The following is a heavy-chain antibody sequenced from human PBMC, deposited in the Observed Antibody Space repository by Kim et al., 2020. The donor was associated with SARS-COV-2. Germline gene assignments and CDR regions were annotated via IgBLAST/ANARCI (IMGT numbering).Heavy chain of an antibody. D-gene: IGHD1-26*01. V-gene: IGHV4-31*03. CDR3: ARAASYSGSLGPNWFDP. CDR2: IYYSGST. CDR1: GGSISSGGYY. Sequence: SETLSLTCTVSGGSISSGGYYWSWIRQHPGKGLEWIGYIYYSGSTYYNPSLKSRVTISVDTSKNQFSLKLSSVTAADTAVYYCARAASYSGSLGPNWFDPWGQGTLVTFSS. J-gene: IGHJ5*02.